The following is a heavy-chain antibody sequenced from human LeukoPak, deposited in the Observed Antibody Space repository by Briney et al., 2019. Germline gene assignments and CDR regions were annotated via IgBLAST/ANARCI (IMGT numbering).Heavy chain of an antibody. V-gene: IGHV3-7*01. J-gene: IGHJ4*02. Sequence: PGGSLRLSCAAPGFTFSSYWMSWVRQAPGKGLEWVANIKQDGSEKYYVDSVKGRFTISRDNAKNSLYLQMNSLRAEDTAVYYCARRSGGDYWGQGTLVTVSS. CDR2: IKQDGSEK. D-gene: IGHD3-10*01. CDR1: GFTFSSYW. CDR3: ARRSGGDY.